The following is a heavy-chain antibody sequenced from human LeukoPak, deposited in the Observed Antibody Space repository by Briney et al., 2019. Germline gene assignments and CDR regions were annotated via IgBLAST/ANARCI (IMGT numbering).Heavy chain of an antibody. CDR1: GLTFSSYA. J-gene: IGHJ5*02. CDR3: AKRSPRYCTNGVCFNWFDP. CDR2: ISGSGGST. D-gene: IGHD2-8*01. Sequence: GGSLRLSCAASGLTFSSYAMSWVRQAPGEGLEWVSAISGSGGSTYYADSVKGRFTISRDNSKSTLYLQMNSLRAEDTAVYYCAKRSPRYCTNGVCFNWFDPWGQGTLVTVSS. V-gene: IGHV3-23*01.